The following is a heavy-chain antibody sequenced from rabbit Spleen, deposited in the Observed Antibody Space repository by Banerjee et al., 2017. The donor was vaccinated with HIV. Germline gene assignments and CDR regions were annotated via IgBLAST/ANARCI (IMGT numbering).Heavy chain of an antibody. CDR2: IDSGSSGFS. CDR3: ARDTSSSFSSYGMDL. D-gene: IGHD1-1*01. J-gene: IGHJ6*01. V-gene: IGHV1S40*01. CDR1: GFTVSSGYY. Sequence: QSLEESGGGLVQPEGSLALTCKVSGFTVSSGYYMCWVRQAPGKGLEWIACIDSGSSGFSYFATWAKGRFTISETSSTTVTLQVTRLTAADTATYFCARDTSSSFSSYGMDLWGQGTLVTVS.